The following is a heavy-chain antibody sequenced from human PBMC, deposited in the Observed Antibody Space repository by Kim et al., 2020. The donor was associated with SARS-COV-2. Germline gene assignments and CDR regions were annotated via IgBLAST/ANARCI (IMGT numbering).Heavy chain of an antibody. Sequence: GESLKISCKGSGYSFTSYWIGWVRQMPGKGLEWMGIIYPGDSDTRYSPSFQGQVTISADKSISTAYLQWSSLKASDTAMYYCARLRGSGGYKGAYYYYGMDVWGQGTTVTGSS. J-gene: IGHJ6*02. CDR1: GYSFTSYW. CDR3: ARLRGSGGYKGAYYYYGMDV. D-gene: IGHD3-10*01. CDR2: IYPGDSDT. V-gene: IGHV5-51*01.